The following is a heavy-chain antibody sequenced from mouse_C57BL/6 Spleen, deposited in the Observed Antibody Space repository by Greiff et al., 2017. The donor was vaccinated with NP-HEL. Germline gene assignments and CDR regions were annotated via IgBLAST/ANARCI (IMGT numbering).Heavy chain of an antibody. CDR1: GFNFRNTY. D-gene: IGHD1-1*01. Sequence: EVQLQQSVAELMRPGASVKLSCTASGFNFRNTYMHWVKQRPEQGLEWIGRIDPANGNTKYDPKFQGKATITADTSSNTAYLQLSSLTSEDTAIYYCARIVLLSYAMDYWGQGTSVTVSS. CDR3: ARIVLLSYAMDY. J-gene: IGHJ4*01. V-gene: IGHV14-3*01. CDR2: IDPANGNT.